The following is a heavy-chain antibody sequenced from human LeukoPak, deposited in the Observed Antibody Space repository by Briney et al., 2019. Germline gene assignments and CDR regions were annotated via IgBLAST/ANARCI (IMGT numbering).Heavy chain of an antibody. J-gene: IGHJ4*02. Sequence: PGGSLRLSCAASGFTFSAYYMSWIRQAPGKGLEWVSYISSSGSTIYYADSVKGRFTISRDNAKNSLYLQMNSLRAEDTAVYYCARGSRVGYILIKYYFDYWGQGTLVTVSS. V-gene: IGHV3-11*01. D-gene: IGHD5-24*01. CDR3: ARGSRVGYILIKYYFDY. CDR2: ISSSGSTI. CDR1: GFTFSAYY.